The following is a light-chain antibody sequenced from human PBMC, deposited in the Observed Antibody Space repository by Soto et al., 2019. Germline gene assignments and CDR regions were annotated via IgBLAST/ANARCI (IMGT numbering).Light chain of an antibody. J-gene: IGKJ1*01. CDR3: QQSYSTPRT. CDR2: AAS. V-gene: IGKV1-39*01. CDR1: QYISSY. Sequence: DIQMTQSPSSLSASVVDRVTLTCRTSQYISSYLNWYQQKPVKAPKLLIYAASSFQSGVPSRFSGSGSGTDFTLTISSLQPEDFATYYCQQSYSTPRTFGQGTKVDI.